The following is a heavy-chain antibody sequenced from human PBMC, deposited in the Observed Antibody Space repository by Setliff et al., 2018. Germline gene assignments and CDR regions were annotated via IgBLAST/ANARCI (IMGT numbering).Heavy chain of an antibody. CDR2: IGHTGSI. J-gene: IGHJ4*02. V-gene: IGHV4-38-2*02. CDR1: GYSISSGYI. D-gene: IGHD2-21*02. CDR3: ARDLGHGGDSDY. Sequence: LSLTCTVSGYSISSGYIWGWIRQPPGKGLEWVGNIGHTGSINYNPSLKSRLTISRDTSKNQVSLKLNSVTATDTAVYYCARDLGHGGDSDYWGQGILVTVSA.